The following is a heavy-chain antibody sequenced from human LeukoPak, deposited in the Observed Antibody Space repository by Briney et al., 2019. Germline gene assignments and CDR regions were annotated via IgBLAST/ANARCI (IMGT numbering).Heavy chain of an antibody. J-gene: IGHJ6*03. Sequence: RASETLSLTCTVSGGSISNYYWSWIRQPPGKGLEWIGYIYYSGSTNYNPSLKSRVTISVDTSKNQFSLKLSSVTAADTAVYYCARVPRSYYYYYYMDVWGKGTTVTVSS. CDR1: GGSISNYY. CDR2: IYYSGST. CDR3: ARVPRSYYYYYYMDV. V-gene: IGHV4-59*01.